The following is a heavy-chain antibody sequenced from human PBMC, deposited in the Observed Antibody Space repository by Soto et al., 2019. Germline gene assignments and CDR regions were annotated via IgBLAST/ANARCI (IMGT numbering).Heavy chain of an antibody. CDR2: IKQDGSEK. Sequence: GGSLRLSCAASGFTFSSYWMSWVRQAPGKGLEWVANIKQDGSEKYYVDSVKGRFTISRDNAKNSLYLQMNSLRAEDTAVYYCARERCSSTSCYAGYYYYYYMDVWGKGTTVTVSS. CDR1: GFTFSSYW. CDR3: ARERCSSTSCYAGYYYYYYMDV. V-gene: IGHV3-7*01. D-gene: IGHD2-2*01. J-gene: IGHJ6*03.